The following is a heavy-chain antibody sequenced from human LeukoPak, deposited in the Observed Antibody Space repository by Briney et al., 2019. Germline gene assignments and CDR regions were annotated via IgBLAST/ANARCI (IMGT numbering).Heavy chain of an antibody. CDR1: GGSISSYY. D-gene: IGHD2-15*01. CDR3: ASFYCSGGSCYQYYYYYYMDV. V-gene: IGHV4-59*01. CDR2: IYYSGST. J-gene: IGHJ6*03. Sequence: SETLSLTCTVSGGSISSYYWSWIRQPPGKGLEWIGCIYYSGSTNYNPSLKSRVTISVDTSKNQFSLKLSSVTAADTAVYYCASFYCSGGSCYQYYYYYYMDVWGKGTTVTISS.